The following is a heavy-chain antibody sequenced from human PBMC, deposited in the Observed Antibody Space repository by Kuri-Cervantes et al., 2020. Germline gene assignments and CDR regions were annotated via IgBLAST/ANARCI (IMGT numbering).Heavy chain of an antibody. D-gene: IGHD5-18*01. CDR3: ARGRAVHLWLCDY. Sequence: GESLKISCAASGFSVSSYTMNWVRQAPGKGLEWVASISSSGTYIYYADSVKGRLTISRDSAKNSLYLQMNSLRVEDTAVYYCARGRAVHLWLCDYWGQGTVVTVSS. J-gene: IGHJ4*02. CDR2: ISSSGTYI. CDR1: GFSVSSYT. V-gene: IGHV3-21*03.